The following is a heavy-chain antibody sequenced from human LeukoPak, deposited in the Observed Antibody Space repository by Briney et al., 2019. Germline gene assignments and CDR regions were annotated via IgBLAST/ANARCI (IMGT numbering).Heavy chain of an antibody. D-gene: IGHD5-24*01. CDR2: IYTSGST. J-gene: IGHJ5*02. CDR3: ARGSAAEMATYNWFDP. Sequence: SETLSLTCTVSGGSISSYYWSWIRQPAGKGLEWIGRIYTSGSTNYNPSLKSRVTMSVDTSKNQFPLKLSSVTAADTAVYYCARGSAAEMATYNWFDPWGQGTLVTVSS. CDR1: GGSISSYY. V-gene: IGHV4-4*07.